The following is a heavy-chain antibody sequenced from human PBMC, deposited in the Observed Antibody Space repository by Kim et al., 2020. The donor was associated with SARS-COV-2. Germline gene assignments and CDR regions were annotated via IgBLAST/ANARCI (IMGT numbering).Heavy chain of an antibody. Sequence: GGSLRLSCAASGFTFSSYAMSWVRQAPGKGLEWVSAISGSGGSTYYADSVKGRFTISRDNSKNTLYLQMNSLRAEDTAVYYCAKDRAPITSIVVTPDNWGQGTLVTVSS. J-gene: IGHJ4*02. D-gene: IGHD3-22*01. CDR3: AKDRAPITSIVVTPDN. V-gene: IGHV3-23*01. CDR1: GFTFSSYA. CDR2: ISGSGGST.